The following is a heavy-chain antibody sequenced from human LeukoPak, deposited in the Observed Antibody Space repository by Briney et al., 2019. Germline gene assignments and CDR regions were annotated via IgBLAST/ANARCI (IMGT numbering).Heavy chain of an antibody. J-gene: IGHJ4*02. D-gene: IGHD5-12*01. CDR3: ARVYSGYGRFDY. V-gene: IGHV1-46*01. CDR2: INPSGGST. Sequence: GASVKVSCKASGYTFTSYYMHWVRQAPGQGLEWMGIINPSGGSTSYAQKFQGRVTMTRDTSTSTVYMELSSLGSEDTAVYYCARVYSGYGRFDYWGQGTLVTVSS. CDR1: GYTFTSYY.